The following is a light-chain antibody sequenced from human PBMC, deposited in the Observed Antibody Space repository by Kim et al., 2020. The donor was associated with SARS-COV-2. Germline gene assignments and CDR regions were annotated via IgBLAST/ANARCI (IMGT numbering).Light chain of an antibody. Sequence: QRVTISCTGSSSNVGAGYDVHWYQQLPGTAPKLLIYGNSNRPSGVPDRFSGSKSGTSASLAITGLQAEDEADYYCQSYDSSLSGYVFGTGTKVTVL. CDR3: QSYDSSLSGYV. V-gene: IGLV1-40*01. CDR1: SSNVGAGYD. J-gene: IGLJ1*01. CDR2: GNS.